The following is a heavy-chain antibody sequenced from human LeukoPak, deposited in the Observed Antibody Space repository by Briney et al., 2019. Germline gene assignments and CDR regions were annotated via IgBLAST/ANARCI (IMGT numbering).Heavy chain of an antibody. V-gene: IGHV5-51*01. CDR1: GYSFISYW. CDR3: ARQYYGDYERGSFDF. CDR2: IYPPDSNA. D-gene: IGHD4-17*01. Sequence: GESLKISCKGSGYSFISYWIGWVRRIPGKGLEWMGIIYPPDSNAVYSPSFQGQVTISADKSISTAYLQWSSLKASDTAIYYCARQYYGDYERGSFDFWGQGTLVTVSS. J-gene: IGHJ4*02.